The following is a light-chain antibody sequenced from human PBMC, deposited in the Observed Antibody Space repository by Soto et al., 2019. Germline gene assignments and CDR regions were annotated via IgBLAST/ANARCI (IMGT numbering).Light chain of an antibody. V-gene: IGKV1-39*01. J-gene: IGKJ2*01. CDR2: AAS. Sequence: IQMTQSPSSLSASVGDRVTITCRAGQNINNYLSWYQQKPGKAPQLLIYAASSLQSGVPSSFSGSRSGTDFTLTISTLQPEDYATYYCQQTYSTPFTVGQGTKLEIK. CDR1: QNINNY. CDR3: QQTYSTPFT.